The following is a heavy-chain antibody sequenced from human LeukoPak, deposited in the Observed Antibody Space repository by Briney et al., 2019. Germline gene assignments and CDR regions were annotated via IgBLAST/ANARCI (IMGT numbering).Heavy chain of an antibody. Sequence: ASVKVSCKASGYTFSSYGFTWVRQAPGQGLEWLGWISAYNGNTNYAQKFQGRVTITTDESTSTAYMELSSLRSEDTAVYYCASTYYYDSSGYYGYNIDYWGQGTLVTVSS. J-gene: IGHJ4*02. CDR2: ISAYNGNT. V-gene: IGHV1-18*01. CDR1: GYTFSSYG. D-gene: IGHD3-22*01. CDR3: ASTYYYDSSGYYGYNIDY.